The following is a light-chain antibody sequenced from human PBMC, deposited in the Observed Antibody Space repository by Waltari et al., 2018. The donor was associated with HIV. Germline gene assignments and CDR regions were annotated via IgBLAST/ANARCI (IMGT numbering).Light chain of an antibody. V-gene: IGLV2-14*01. J-gene: IGLJ2*01. Sequence: QSALTQPAPVSGSPGQSITISCTGTSSDIGGYIYVSWYQQHSGKAPKLMIYEASKRPSGVSDRFSGSKSGNTASLTISGLQAEDEADYYCVSYTSSSTLILGGGTKVTVL. CDR1: SSDIGGYIY. CDR2: EAS. CDR3: VSYTSSSTLI.